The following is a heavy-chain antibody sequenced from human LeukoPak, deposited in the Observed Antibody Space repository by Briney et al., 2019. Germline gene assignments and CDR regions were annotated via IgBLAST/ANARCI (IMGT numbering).Heavy chain of an antibody. Sequence: PSETLSLTCTVSGYSISSGYYWGWIRQPPGKGLEWIGSGSTYYNPSLKSRVTISVDTSKNQFSLKLSSVTAADTAVYYCARDRSRYYYDSSGYTFDYWGQGTLVTVSS. V-gene: IGHV4-38-2*02. J-gene: IGHJ4*02. CDR1: GYSISSGYY. CDR3: ARDRSRYYYDSSGYTFDY. D-gene: IGHD3-22*01. CDR2: SGST.